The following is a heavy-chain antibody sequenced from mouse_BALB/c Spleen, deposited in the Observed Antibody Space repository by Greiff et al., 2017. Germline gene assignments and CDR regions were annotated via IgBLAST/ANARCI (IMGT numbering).Heavy chain of an antibody. CDR2: ISDGGSYT. Sequence: EVQGVESGGGLVKPGGSLKLSCAASGFTFSDYYMYWVRQTPEKRLEWVATISDGGSYTYYPDSVKGRFTISRDNAKNNLYLQMSSLKSEDTAMYYCARDRGYGSRVSYYFDYWGQGTTLSVSS. V-gene: IGHV5-4*02. CDR1: GFTFSDYY. CDR3: ARDRGYGSRVSYYFDY. J-gene: IGHJ2*01. D-gene: IGHD1-1*01.